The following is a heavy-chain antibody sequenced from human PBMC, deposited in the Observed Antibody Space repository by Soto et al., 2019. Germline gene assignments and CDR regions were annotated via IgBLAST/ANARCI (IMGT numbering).Heavy chain of an antibody. CDR2: IIPIFGTA. CDR3: ARDRGYSGYVHDAFDI. CDR1: GGTFSSYA. Sequence: SVKVSCKASGGTFSSYAISWVRQAPGQGLEWMGGIIPIFGTANYAQKFQGRVTITADESTSTAYMELSSLRSEDTAVYYCARDRGYSGYVHDAFDIWGQGTMVTVS. V-gene: IGHV1-69*13. D-gene: IGHD5-12*01. J-gene: IGHJ3*02.